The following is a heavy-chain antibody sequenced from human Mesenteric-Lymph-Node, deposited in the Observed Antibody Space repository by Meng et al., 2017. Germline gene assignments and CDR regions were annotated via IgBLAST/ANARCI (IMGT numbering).Heavy chain of an antibody. CDR2: INHSGST. D-gene: IGHD5-18*01. CDR1: GGSFSGYY. CDR3: AREKGDTAMVRNWFDP. J-gene: IGHJ5*02. V-gene: IGHV4-34*01. Sequence: GQPRQGGAGRFKPSAHPPLTWAVFGGSFSGYYWSWIRQPPWKGLEWIGEINHSGSTNYNPSLKSRVTISVDTSKNQFSLKLSSVTAADTAVYYCAREKGDTAMVRNWFDPWGQGTLVTVSS.